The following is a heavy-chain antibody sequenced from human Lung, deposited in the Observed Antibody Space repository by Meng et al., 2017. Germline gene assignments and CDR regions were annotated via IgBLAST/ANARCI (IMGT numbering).Heavy chain of an antibody. Sequence: QVHVPQWGAGLLKPSETLSLTCVVSGGSFSDYYWSCIRQPPGKGLEWIGEINHSGSTNYNPSLESRATISVDTSQNNLSLKLSSVTAADSAVYYCARGPTTMAHDFDYWGQGTLVTVSS. CDR1: GGSFSDYY. D-gene: IGHD4-11*01. J-gene: IGHJ4*02. V-gene: IGHV4-34*01. CDR3: ARGPTTMAHDFDY. CDR2: INHSGST.